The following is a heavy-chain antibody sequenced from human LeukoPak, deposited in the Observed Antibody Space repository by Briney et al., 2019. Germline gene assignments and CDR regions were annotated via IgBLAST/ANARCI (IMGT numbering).Heavy chain of an antibody. Sequence: KPSETLSLTCSVSGDSISSRTYYWTWIRQHPEKGLEWIGYIWNSGSTNYNPALKSRVTISVDTSKNQFSLKLTSVTAAHTAVYYCARDVSSIFPNWFDPWGQGILVIVSS. D-gene: IGHD6-6*01. V-gene: IGHV4-31*03. CDR1: GDSISSRTYY. CDR3: ARDVSSIFPNWFDP. J-gene: IGHJ5*02. CDR2: IWNSGST.